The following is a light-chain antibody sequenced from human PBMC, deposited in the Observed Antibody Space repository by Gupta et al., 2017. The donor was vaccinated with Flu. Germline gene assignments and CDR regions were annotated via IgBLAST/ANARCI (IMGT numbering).Light chain of an antibody. CDR2: DAS. J-gene: IGKJ2*02. V-gene: IGKV3-11*01. CDR3: QHRSNSHPVCT. CDR1: QTISSY. Sequence: EIVLTQSPATLSLSPGERATLSCRASQTISSYLAWYQQKPGQAPRLLIYDASNMAKGIPARCSGSADGPDFXLTISSXVPEDFALYYCQHRSNSHPVCTFGXGTKMEIK.